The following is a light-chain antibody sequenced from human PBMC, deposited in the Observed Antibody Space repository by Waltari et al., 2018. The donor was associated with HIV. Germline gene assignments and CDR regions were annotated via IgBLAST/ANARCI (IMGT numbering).Light chain of an antibody. Sequence: TVMTHSPATCPVSPGARATLSCRASHSVSSNVARYQQKFGQAPRLLIHEASTRAPGISARFSGSGSGTEFTLTISGLQSSDSALYYCQQYYSWPRTFGPGTKVEV. V-gene: IGKV3-15*01. CDR3: QQYYSWPRT. CDR1: HSVSSN. J-gene: IGKJ1*01. CDR2: EAS.